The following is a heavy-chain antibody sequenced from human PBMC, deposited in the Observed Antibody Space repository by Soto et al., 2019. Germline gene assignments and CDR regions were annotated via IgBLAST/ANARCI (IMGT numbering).Heavy chain of an antibody. CDR2: IYPGDSDT. Sequence: GESLKISCKASGYSFTTYWIGWVRQMPGEGLEWMGIIYPGDSDTRYSPSFQGQVTISADKSITTAYLQWSSLKASDTAMYYCARGYCTTTICDPWFDPWGQGTLVTVSS. CDR1: GYSFTTYW. CDR3: ARGYCTTTICDPWFDP. D-gene: IGHD2-2*01. J-gene: IGHJ5*02. V-gene: IGHV5-51*01.